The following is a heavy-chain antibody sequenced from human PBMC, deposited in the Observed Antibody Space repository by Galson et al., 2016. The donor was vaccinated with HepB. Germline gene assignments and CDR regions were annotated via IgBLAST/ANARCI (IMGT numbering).Heavy chain of an antibody. V-gene: IGHV3-33*01. CDR3: ASSIAVAGIIDY. D-gene: IGHD6-19*01. CDR1: GFSFSTYA. Sequence: SLRLSCAGSGFSFSTYAVHWVRQTPGEGLEWVAVIWSGAIKKYYADSVEGRFTISRDDSENTVYLQINTLRVEDTAMYYCASSIAVAGIIDYWGQGTLVTVSS. J-gene: IGHJ4*02. CDR2: IWSGAIKK.